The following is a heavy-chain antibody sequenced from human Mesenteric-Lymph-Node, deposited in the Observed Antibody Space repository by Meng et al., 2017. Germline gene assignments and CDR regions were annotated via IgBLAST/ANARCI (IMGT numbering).Heavy chain of an antibody. Sequence: QVPLVEAGAEVKKPGASVKVSCKASGYTFTSYGISWVRQAPGQGLEWMGWISVYNGNTNYAQNLQGRVTMTTDTSTNTAYMELRSLRSDDTAVYYCARMAYNYGYGYWGQGTLVTVSS. CDR1: GYTFTSYG. J-gene: IGHJ4*02. V-gene: IGHV1-18*01. CDR3: ARMAYNYGYGY. D-gene: IGHD5-18*01. CDR2: ISVYNGNT.